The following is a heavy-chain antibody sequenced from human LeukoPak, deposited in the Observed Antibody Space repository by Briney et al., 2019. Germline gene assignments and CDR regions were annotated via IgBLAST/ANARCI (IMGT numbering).Heavy chain of an antibody. CDR1: GGSFSGYY. V-gene: IGHV4-34*01. Sequence: SETLSLTCAVYGGSFSGYYWSWIRQPPGKGLEWIGEINHSGSTNYNPSLKSRVTISVDTSKNQFSLKLSSVTAADTAAYYCARATWIQLWLIDYWGQGTLVTVSS. J-gene: IGHJ4*02. CDR3: ARATWIQLWLIDY. D-gene: IGHD5-18*01. CDR2: INHSGST.